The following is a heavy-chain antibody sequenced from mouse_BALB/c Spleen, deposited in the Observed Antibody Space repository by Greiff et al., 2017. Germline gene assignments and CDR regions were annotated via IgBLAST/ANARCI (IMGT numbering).Heavy chain of an antibody. Sequence: QVQLQQSGAELVKPGASVKMSCKASGYTFTSYNMHWVKQTPGQGLEWIGAIYPGNGDTSYNQKFKGKATLTADKSSSTAYMQLSSLTSEDSAVYYCAREGDGFAYWGQGTLVTVSA. CDR1: GYTFTSYN. J-gene: IGHJ3*01. V-gene: IGHV1-12*01. CDR2: IYPGNGDT. D-gene: IGHD3-3*01. CDR3: AREGDGFAY.